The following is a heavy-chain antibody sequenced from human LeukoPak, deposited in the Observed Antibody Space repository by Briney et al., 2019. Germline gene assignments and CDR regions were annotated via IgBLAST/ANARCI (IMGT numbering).Heavy chain of an antibody. J-gene: IGHJ6*03. CDR1: GFTFSSYW. CDR2: IKQDGSEK. CDR3: ARKEAARRVDYYYYYMDV. V-gene: IGHV3-7*01. D-gene: IGHD6-6*01. Sequence: QPGGSLRLSCAASGFTFSSYWMSWVRQAPGKGLEWVANIKQDGSEKYYVDSVKGRFTISRDNAKNSLYLQMNSLRAEDTAVYYCARKEAARRVDYYYYYMDVWGKGTTVTVSS.